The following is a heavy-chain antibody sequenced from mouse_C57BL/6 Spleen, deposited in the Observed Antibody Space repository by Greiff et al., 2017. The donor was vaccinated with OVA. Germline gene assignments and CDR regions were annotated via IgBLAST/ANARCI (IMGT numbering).Heavy chain of an antibody. J-gene: IGHJ1*03. V-gene: IGHV1-75*01. Sequence: VQLQQSGPELVKPGASVKISCKASGYTFTDYYINWVKQRPGQGLEWIGWIFPGSGSTYYNEKFKGKATLTVDKSSSTAYMLLSSLTSEDSAVYFCARRGYGSHWYFDVWGTGTTVTVSS. CDR1: GYTFTDYY. D-gene: IGHD1-1*01. CDR3: ARRGYGSHWYFDV. CDR2: IFPGSGST.